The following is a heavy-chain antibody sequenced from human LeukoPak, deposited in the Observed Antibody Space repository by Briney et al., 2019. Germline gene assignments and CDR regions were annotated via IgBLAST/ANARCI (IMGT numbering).Heavy chain of an antibody. CDR2: ISYEGSNK. D-gene: IGHD2-21*02. CDR1: GFTFSSYG. Sequence: GGSLRLPCAASGFTFSSYGMHWVRQAPGKGLYWVAVISYEGSNKYYADSVKGRFTISRDNSKNTLYLQMNSLRAEDTAVYYCARSRVVVTRERHFDYWGQGTLVTVSS. J-gene: IGHJ4*02. V-gene: IGHV3-30*03. CDR3: ARSRVVVTRERHFDY.